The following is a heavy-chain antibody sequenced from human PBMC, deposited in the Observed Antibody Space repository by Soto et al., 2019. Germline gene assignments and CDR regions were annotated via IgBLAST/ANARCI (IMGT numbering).Heavy chain of an antibody. D-gene: IGHD2-15*01. V-gene: IGHV3-33*01. CDR1: GFPFSSFG. J-gene: IGHJ4*02. Sequence: QVQLVESGGGVVQPGGSLRLSCEASGFPFSSFGIHWVRQAPGKGLEWLAIIWNDGSNEYYADSVKGRFTISRDNSKNPVYLQVSNLRAEDTAVYFCARDQTDSGGYSDSWGQGTLVTVSS. CDR3: ARDQTDSGGYSDS. CDR2: IWNDGSNE.